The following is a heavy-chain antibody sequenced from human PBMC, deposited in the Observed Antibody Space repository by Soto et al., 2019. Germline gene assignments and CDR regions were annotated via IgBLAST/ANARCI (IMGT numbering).Heavy chain of an antibody. CDR1: GYTFTSYY. D-gene: IGHD7-27*01. V-gene: IGHV1-18*04. Sequence: GVSVKVSCKASGYTFTSYYMHWVRQAPGQGLEWMGWISAYNGNTNYAQKLQGRVTMTTDTSTSTAYMELRSLRSDDTAVYYCARDQLTGIDDAFDIWGQGTMVTVSS. J-gene: IGHJ3*02. CDR2: ISAYNGNT. CDR3: ARDQLTGIDDAFDI.